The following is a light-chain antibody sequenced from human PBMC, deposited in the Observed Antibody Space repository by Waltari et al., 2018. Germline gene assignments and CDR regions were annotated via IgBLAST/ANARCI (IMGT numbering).Light chain of an antibody. CDR2: GAS. V-gene: IGKV3-15*01. CDR3: QHYHNWPPWT. Sequence: EIVMTQSPAILSVSPGARATLPCRASQNIGSNLGWYQQKPGQAPRLLIYGASTRATGVPTRFSGSGSGTDFTLTISSLQSEDFAVYYFQHYHNWPPWTFGQGTTVEIK. CDR1: QNIGSN. J-gene: IGKJ1*01.